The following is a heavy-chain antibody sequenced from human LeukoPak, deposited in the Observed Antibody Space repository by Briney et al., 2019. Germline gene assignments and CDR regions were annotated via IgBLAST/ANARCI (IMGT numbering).Heavy chain of an antibody. V-gene: IGHV4-59*01. CDR3: ARYGGVGATHFDY. Sequence: TSETLSLTCTVSGGSISSYYWSWIRQPPGKGLEWIGYIYYAGNTNYNPSLKSRVSISVDTSKNRFSLKLNSVIAADTAVYYCARYGGVGATHFDYWGQGTLVTVSS. J-gene: IGHJ4*02. CDR1: GGSISSYY. D-gene: IGHD1-26*01. CDR2: IYYAGNT.